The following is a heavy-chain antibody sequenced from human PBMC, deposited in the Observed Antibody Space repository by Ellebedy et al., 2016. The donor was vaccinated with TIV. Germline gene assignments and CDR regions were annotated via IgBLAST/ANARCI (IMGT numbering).Heavy chain of an antibody. CDR1: GYRFTNNW. CDR3: ARDYCRGSSCQGNWFDA. J-gene: IGHJ5*02. Sequence: GESLKISXQGSGYRFTNNWIGWVRQMPGKGLEWMGSIYPGDSDTRYNPSFQGHVIISADKSTAYVQWSSLKAPDTAMYFCARDYCRGSSCQGNWFDAWGQGTQVTVSS. D-gene: IGHD2-15*01. V-gene: IGHV5-51*01. CDR2: IYPGDSDT.